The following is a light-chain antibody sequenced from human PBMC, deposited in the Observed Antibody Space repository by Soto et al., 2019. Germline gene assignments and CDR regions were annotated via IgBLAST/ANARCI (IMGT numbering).Light chain of an antibody. CDR1: QSVTGNY. CDR2: GAS. J-gene: IGKJ1*01. V-gene: IGKV3-20*01. Sequence: EIVLTQSPVTLSLSPGERATLSCRASQSVTGNYLAWYRQKPGQTPSLLIFGASRRATGIPDRFSGSGSGPDFTLNISRLEPAEFAVDYCQHYLYSPWAFDHGNKVEIK. CDR3: QHYLYSPWA.